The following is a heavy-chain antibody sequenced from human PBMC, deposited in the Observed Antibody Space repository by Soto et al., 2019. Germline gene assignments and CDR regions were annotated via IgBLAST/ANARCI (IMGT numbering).Heavy chain of an antibody. CDR1: GFTFSSYA. V-gene: IGHV3-30-3*01. CDR3: ARDLEAGPTVTTFDY. J-gene: IGHJ4*02. CDR2: ISYDGSNK. D-gene: IGHD4-17*01. Sequence: GGSLRLSCAASGFTFSSYAMHWVRQAPGKGLEWVAVISYDGSNKYYADSVKGRFTISRDNSKNTLYLQMNSLRAEDTAVYYCARDLEAGPTVTTFDYWGQGTLVTVSS.